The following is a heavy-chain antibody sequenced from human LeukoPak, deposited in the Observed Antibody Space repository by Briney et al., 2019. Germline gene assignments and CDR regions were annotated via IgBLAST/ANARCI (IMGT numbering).Heavy chain of an antibody. CDR1: GLTLSNYG. CDR3: AKRGVVIRVILVGFHKEANYFDS. CDR2: ISDSGSKT. Sequence: GGSLRLSCAVSGLTLSNYGMTWVRQAPGKGLEWVAGISDSGSKTNYADSVKGRFTISSDNPKNTLYLQMNSLRAEDTAVYFCAKRGVVIRVILVGFHKEANYFDSWGQGGLVTVSS. J-gene: IGHJ4*02. V-gene: IGHV3-23*01. D-gene: IGHD3-10*01.